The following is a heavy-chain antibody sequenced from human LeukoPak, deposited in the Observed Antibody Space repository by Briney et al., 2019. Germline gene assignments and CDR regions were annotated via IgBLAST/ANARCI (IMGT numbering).Heavy chain of an antibody. J-gene: IGHJ4*02. CDR1: GGSFSGYH. CDR3: ARGRGAARFVTIEFDY. CDR2: INHRGST. D-gene: IGHD6-6*01. Sequence: SETLSLTCAVYGGSFSGYHWSWIRQPPGKGLEWIGEINHRGSTNYNPSLKSRVTMSVDTSKNQFSLKLSSVTAADTAVYYCARGRGAARFVTIEFDYWGQGTLVTVSS. V-gene: IGHV4-34*01.